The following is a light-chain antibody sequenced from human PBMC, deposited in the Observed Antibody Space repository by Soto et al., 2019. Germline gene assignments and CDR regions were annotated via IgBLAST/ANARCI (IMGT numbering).Light chain of an antibody. Sequence: QSVLTQPASVSGSPGQSITISCTGTSNDVGGYKFVSWYQQHPGKAPKLMIYEVSNRPSGVSNRFSGSKSGNTASLTISGLQAEDEADYYCSSYRSSSTLDVFGSGTKVTVL. J-gene: IGLJ1*01. CDR1: SNDVGGYKF. CDR3: SSYRSSSTLDV. V-gene: IGLV2-14*01. CDR2: EVS.